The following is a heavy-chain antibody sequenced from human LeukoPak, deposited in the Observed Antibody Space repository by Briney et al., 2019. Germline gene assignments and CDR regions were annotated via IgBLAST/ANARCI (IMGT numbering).Heavy chain of an antibody. V-gene: IGHV3-23*01. Sequence: GGSLRLSCAVSGFTFSSYAMSWVRQAPGKGLEWVSLISGSGGSTYYGDSVKGRFTISRDSSKNTLYLQMNSLRAEDTAVYYCARGWATYYDFWSGYSSNWFDPWGQGTLVTVSS. CDR1: GFTFSSYA. CDR2: ISGSGGST. J-gene: IGHJ5*02. D-gene: IGHD3-3*01. CDR3: ARGWATYYDFWSGYSSNWFDP.